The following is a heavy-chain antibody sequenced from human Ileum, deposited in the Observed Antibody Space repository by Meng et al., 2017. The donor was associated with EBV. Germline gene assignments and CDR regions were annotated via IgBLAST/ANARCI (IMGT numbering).Heavy chain of an antibody. CDR3: VSSWVEP. D-gene: IGHD2-2*01. CDR1: RFNFNNAW. CDR2: IKDKSGGGTT. Sequence: VQLGESGGGLVKPGESIRRSCAGSRFNFNNAWVSWVRQGQGKGLEGIARIKDKSGGGTTDNAAPVKGRFSISRDESKNMVYLQMGSLKIEDTAVYYCVSSWVEPWGQGTLVTVSS. V-gene: IGHV3-15*01. J-gene: IGHJ5*02.